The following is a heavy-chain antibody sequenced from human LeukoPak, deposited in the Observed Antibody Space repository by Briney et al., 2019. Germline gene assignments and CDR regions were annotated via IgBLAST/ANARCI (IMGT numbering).Heavy chain of an antibody. J-gene: IGHJ6*03. CDR3: ARDVTDYYYMDV. CDR1: GGSIRSYY. CDR2: IYYSGST. V-gene: IGHV4-59*01. Sequence: PSETLSLTCTVSGGSIRSYYWSWIRQPPGKGLEWIGYIYYSGSTNYNPSLKSRVTISVDTSKNQFSLKLSSVTAADTAVYYCARDVTDYYYMDVWGKGTTVTVSS.